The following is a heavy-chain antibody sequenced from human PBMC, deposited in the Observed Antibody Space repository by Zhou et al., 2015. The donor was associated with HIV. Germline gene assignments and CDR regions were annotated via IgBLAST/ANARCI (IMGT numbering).Heavy chain of an antibody. J-gene: IGHJ4*02. D-gene: IGHD3-22*01. CDR1: AGTFSNYV. CDR2: IIPISDST. Sequence: QVQLLQSGPEVKKPGSSVKVSCKTSAGTFSNYVFTWVRQAPGQGLEYVGGIIPISDSTNSAQKFQGRVTITADESTSTAYMELSSLRSEDTAVYYCARVGYYDSSNDYWGQGTLVTVSS. V-gene: IGHV1-69*12. CDR3: ARVGYYDSSNDY.